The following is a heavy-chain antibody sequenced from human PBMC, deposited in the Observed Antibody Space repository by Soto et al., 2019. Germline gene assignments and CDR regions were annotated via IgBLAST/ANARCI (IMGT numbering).Heavy chain of an antibody. CDR1: GFTFISYA. Sequence: GGSLRHSCASSGFTFISYAIHWVRQAPGKGLEWVAVISYDGSNKYYADSVKGRFTISRGNSKNMLYLQMNSLRAEDTAVYYCAAYCTSTSCSIGYWGQGTLVTVSS. CDR3: AAYCTSTSCSIGY. V-gene: IGHV3-30-3*01. J-gene: IGHJ4*02. D-gene: IGHD2-2*01. CDR2: ISYDGSNK.